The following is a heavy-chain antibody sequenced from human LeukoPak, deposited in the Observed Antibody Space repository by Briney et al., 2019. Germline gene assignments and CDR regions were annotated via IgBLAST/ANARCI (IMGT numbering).Heavy chain of an antibody. V-gene: IGHV3-7*01. CDR2: IKQDGSEK. J-gene: IGHJ4*02. Sequence: GGSLRLSCAASGFTFSSYGMHWVRQAPGKGLEWVANIKQDGSEKYYVDSVKGRFTISRDNAKNSLYLQMNSLRAEDTAVYYCARVYTYGSPTSYLDYRGQGTVVTVSS. D-gene: IGHD5-18*01. CDR1: GFTFSSYG. CDR3: ARVYTYGSPTSYLDY.